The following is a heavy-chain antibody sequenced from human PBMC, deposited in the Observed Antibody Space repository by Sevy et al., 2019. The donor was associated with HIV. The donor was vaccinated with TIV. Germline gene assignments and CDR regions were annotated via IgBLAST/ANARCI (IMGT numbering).Heavy chain of an antibody. CDR3: ARVIAAAGPNWFDP. D-gene: IGHD6-13*01. J-gene: IGHJ5*02. CDR1: GGSISSSSYY. Sequence: SETLSLTCTVSGGSISSSSYYWGWIRQPPGKGLEWIGSTYYSGSTYYNPSLKSRVTISVDTSKNQFSLKLSSVTAADTAVYYCARVIAAAGPNWFDPWGQGTLVTVSS. CDR2: TYYSGST. V-gene: IGHV4-39*01.